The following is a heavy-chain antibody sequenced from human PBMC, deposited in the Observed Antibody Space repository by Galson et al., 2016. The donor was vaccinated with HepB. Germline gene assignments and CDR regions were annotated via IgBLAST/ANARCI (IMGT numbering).Heavy chain of an antibody. CDR1: GFTFNMFS. CDR2: ISYDGSYT. Sequence: SLRLSCAASGFTFNMFSMHWVRRAPGKGLEWVALISYDGSYTYYADSVKGRFTISRDNSRTTLYLQMNSLRPEDTALYFCAREISETYDFWTGYYKGDWFDFWGQGTPVTVSS. V-gene: IGHV3-30*03. CDR3: AREISETYDFWTGYYKGDWFDF. D-gene: IGHD3/OR15-3a*01. J-gene: IGHJ5*01.